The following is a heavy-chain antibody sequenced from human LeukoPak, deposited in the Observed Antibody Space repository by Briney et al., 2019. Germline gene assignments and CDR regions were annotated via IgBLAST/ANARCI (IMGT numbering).Heavy chain of an antibody. D-gene: IGHD1/OR15-1a*01. J-gene: IGHJ3*01. Sequence: SETLSLTCTVSGGSISSYYWTWIRQPPGKGLEWIGHIFYSGSANYANYNPSLKSRVTVSVDTSKNQFSLQVTSVTAADTAVYYCARNKPLDPFAFWLQATMVTVRS. CDR2: IFYSGSANYA. V-gene: IGHV4-59*01. CDR3: ARNKPLDPFAF. CDR1: GGSISSYY.